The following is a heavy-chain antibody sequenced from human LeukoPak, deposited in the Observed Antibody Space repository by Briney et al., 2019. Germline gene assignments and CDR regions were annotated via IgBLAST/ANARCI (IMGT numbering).Heavy chain of an antibody. J-gene: IGHJ4*02. CDR2: SNPEDGET. CDR3: TTVLGAMV. CDR1: AYTPTELS. V-gene: IGHV1-24*01. D-gene: IGHD1-26*01. Sequence: ASVQVSCQVSAYTPTELSMHCVGQAAGRGRVWMVCSNPEDGETTYAAEFLGRGTMTSHTSTDTAYIELSSLRSADTTVHYCTTVLGAMVWGQGTLVTVSS.